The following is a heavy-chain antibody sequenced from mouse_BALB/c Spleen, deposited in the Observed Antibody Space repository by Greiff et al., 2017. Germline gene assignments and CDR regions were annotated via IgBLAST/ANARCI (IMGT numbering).Heavy chain of an antibody. CDR3: ARSGYNYYFDY. D-gene: IGHD2-2*01. CDR2: ISSGSSTI. J-gene: IGHJ2*01. CDR1: GFTFSSFG. V-gene: IGHV5-17*02. Sequence: EVQLVESGGGLVQPGGSRKLSCAASGFTFSSFGMHWVRQAPEKGLEWVAYISSGSSTIYYADTVKGRFTISRDNPKNTLFLQMTSLRSEDTAMYYCARSGYNYYFDYWGQGTTLTVSS.